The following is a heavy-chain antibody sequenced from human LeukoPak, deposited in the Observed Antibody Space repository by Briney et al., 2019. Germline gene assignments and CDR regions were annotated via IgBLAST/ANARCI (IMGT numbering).Heavy chain of an antibody. CDR1: GYTFASYL. CDR2: IYPTSGTT. CDR3: ARDIVEISNTRGFDF. Sequence: ASVKVSCKASGYTFASYLLHWVRQAPGQGLEWMGFIYPTSGTTRYAQDFQGRITMTRDTSTSTMYMDLNSLSSEDTAVYYCARDIVEISNTRGFDFWGQGSLVTVSS. J-gene: IGHJ4*02. V-gene: IGHV1-46*01. D-gene: IGHD2-21*01.